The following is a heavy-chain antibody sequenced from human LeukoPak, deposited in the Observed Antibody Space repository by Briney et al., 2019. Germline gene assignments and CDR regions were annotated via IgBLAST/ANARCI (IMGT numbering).Heavy chain of an antibody. CDR3: ARNGGRQQLLGWWETEADRDDVLDI. V-gene: IGHV1-2*02. CDR1: GYTFTDYY. CDR2: INPNSGGA. J-gene: IGHJ3*02. D-gene: IGHD6-13*01. Sequence: ASVKVSCKASGYTFTDYYIHWVRQAPGQGLEWMGWINPNSGGANYAPKFPGRVTMTRDTSISTAYMELNSLTSDDTAVYYCARNGGRQQLLGWWETEADRDDVLDIWGQGTMVTVSS.